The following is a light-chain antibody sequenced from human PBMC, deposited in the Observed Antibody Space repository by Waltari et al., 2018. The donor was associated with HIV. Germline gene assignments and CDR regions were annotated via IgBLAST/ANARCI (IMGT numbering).Light chain of an antibody. CDR2: DKN. J-gene: IGLJ2*01. CDR3: GTWDSSLNTPV. Sequence: QPVLTQPPSVSAAPGRSVTITCSGSPSNIETNYVSWYQQIPGKAPKLLSYDKNKRPAGIPERFSGSKAATSAPLGITGLQTGDEAEYFCGTWDSSLNTPVFGGGSRLTVL. V-gene: IGLV1-51*01. CDR1: PSNIETNY.